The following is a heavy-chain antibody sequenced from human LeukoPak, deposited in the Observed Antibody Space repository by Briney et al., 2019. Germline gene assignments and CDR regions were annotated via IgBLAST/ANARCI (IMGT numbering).Heavy chain of an antibody. V-gene: IGHV3-74*03. CDR2: ISTDGSRT. CDR1: GFTFSDNW. J-gene: IGHJ4*02. Sequence: GGSLRLSCGPSGFTFSDNWMRWVRHAPGKGLVWVSRISTDGSRTAYAHSVKGRFTISRDNAKNTLPLQMTSLTPEDTAVDRYASSAKYESHFDIWGKGTLVTVSS. CDR3: ASSAKYESHFDI. D-gene: IGHD2-2*01.